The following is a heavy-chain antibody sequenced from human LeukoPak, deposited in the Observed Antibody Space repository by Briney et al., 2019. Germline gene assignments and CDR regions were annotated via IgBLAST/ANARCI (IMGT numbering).Heavy chain of an antibody. CDR1: GFAFSSYA. CDR3: AKIPCSSTSCYTYYYYYYMDV. J-gene: IGHJ6*03. V-gene: IGHV3-23*01. D-gene: IGHD2-2*02. Sequence: PGRSLRLSCAASGFAFSSYAMSWVRQAPGQGLEWVSSISGSGSGGSTYYADSVKGRLTISRDNSKNTLYLQMNSLRAEDTAVYYCAKIPCSSTSCYTYYYYYYMDVWGKGTTVTVSS. CDR2: ISGSGSGGST.